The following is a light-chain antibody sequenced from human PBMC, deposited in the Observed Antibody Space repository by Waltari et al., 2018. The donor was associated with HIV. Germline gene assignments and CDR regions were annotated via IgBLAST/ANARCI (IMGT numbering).Light chain of an antibody. CDR3: CSYSGTGVI. V-gene: IGLV2-23*02. CDR1: SSDVGAYNL. J-gene: IGLJ2*01. CDR2: EVI. Sequence: QSALTQPASVSVSLGQSITLSCSGTSSDVGAYNLVSWYQKYPGKAPKLMIFEVIKRPSGVSDRFSGSRSGNTASLTISGLQTEDEGDYYCCSYSGTGVIFGGGTKVTVL.